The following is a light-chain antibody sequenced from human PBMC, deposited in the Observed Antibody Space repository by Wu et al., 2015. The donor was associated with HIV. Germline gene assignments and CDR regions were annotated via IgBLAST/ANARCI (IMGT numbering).Light chain of an antibody. CDR1: QRDSFQ. Sequence: AASXGDRVTITCRASQRDSFQVGLVSARNQGKPLNSSSMKASTLETGVPSRFSGSGSGTEFIFTIASLQPDDFATYYCQHYYSYSTWTFGQGTKVEIK. V-gene: IGKV1-5*03. CDR3: QHYYSYSTWT. J-gene: IGKJ1*01. CDR2: KAS.